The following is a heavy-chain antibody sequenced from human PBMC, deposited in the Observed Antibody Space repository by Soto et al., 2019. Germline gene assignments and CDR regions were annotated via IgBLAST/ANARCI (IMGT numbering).Heavy chain of an antibody. CDR2: TSYDGSDK. Sequence: QVQLVESGGGVVQPGTSLRVSCVGSGFTFRSYVIHWVRQAPGKGLEWVALTSYDGSDKYNGDSVRGRFTISRDNSRNTVDLQMDSLRLEDTALYYCARWGTTGGLDVWGQGTLVSVSS. J-gene: IGHJ1*01. D-gene: IGHD3-16*01. CDR1: GFTFRSYV. CDR3: ARWGTTGGLDV. V-gene: IGHV3-30*19.